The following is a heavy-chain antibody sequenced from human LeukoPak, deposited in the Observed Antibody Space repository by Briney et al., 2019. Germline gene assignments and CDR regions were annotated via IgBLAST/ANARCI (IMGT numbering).Heavy chain of an antibody. V-gene: IGHV4-30-2*01. CDR2: IYHSGST. CDR3: ASSAAMADGFDY. CDR1: GGSIISGGYY. D-gene: IGHD5-18*01. Sequence: PSQTLSLTCGVSGGSIISGGYYWSWIRQPPGKGLEWIGYIYHSGSTYYNPSLKSRVTISVDRSKNQFSLKLSSVTAADTAVYYCASSAAMADGFDYWGQGTLVTVSS. J-gene: IGHJ4*02.